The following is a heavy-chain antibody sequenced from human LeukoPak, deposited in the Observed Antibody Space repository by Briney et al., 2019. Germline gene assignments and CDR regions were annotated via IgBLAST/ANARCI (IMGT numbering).Heavy chain of an antibody. J-gene: IGHJ4*02. CDR1: GFTFNTYA. V-gene: IGHV3-23*01. CDR2: IGGSGDNT. Sequence: GGSLRLSSAASGFTFNTYAMNWVRQAPGKGLEWVSAIGGSGDNTYYADSVKGRFTISRDNSKNTVYLQMNSLRAEDTAVYYCAKDQSDKGSYAAFDYWGQGTLVTVSS. D-gene: IGHD3-10*01. CDR3: AKDQSDKGSYAAFDY.